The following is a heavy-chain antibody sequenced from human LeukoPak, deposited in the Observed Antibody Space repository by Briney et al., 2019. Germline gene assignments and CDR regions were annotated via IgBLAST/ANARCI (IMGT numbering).Heavy chain of an antibody. CDR3: ASSRDGYFDY. CDR2: IKADGSST. D-gene: IGHD5-24*01. V-gene: IGHV3-74*01. J-gene: IGHJ4*02. Sequence: PGGSLRLSCAASGFTFSSYWMHWVRQAPGKGLVWVSRIKADGSSTCYADSVKGRFTISRDNAKNTLYLQMNSLRTEDTAVYYCASSRDGYFDYWGQGTLVTVSS. CDR1: GFTFSSYW.